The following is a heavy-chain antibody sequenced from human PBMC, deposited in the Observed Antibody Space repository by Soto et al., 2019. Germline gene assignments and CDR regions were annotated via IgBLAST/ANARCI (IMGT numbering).Heavy chain of an antibody. D-gene: IGHD3-22*01. CDR3: ARVTYYDSSGYYDTAPGYYYYGMDV. V-gene: IGHV1-69*13. CDR2: IIPNYGTT. Sequence: SVKVSCKASGGTFSSYAISWVRQAPGQGLEWMGGIIPNYGTTNYAQKLQGRVTMTADASTSTAYMELRSLRSDDTAVYYCARVTYYDSSGYYDTAPGYYYYGMDVWGQGTTVTVS. J-gene: IGHJ6*02. CDR1: GGTFSSYA.